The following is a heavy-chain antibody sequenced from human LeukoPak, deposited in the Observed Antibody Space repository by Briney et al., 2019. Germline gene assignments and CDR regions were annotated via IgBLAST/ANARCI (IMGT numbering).Heavy chain of an antibody. V-gene: IGHV1-8*03. CDR3: ARASGSYWWFDS. CDR2: MNPNSGNT. Sequence: ASVKVSCKASGYTFTSYDINWVRQATGQGLEWMGWMNPNSGNTGYAQKFQGRVTITRNTSISTAYMELSRLRSDDTAVYYCARASGSYWWFDSWGQGTLVTVSS. CDR1: GYTFTSYD. J-gene: IGHJ5*01. D-gene: IGHD1-26*01.